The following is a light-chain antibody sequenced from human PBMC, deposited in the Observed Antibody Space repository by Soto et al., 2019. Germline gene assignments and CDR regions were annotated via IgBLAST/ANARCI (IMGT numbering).Light chain of an antibody. CDR2: DAS. CDR3: QQYNTYV. Sequence: DIQMTQSPSTLCASVGDRVTITCRASQSIASWLAWYQQRPGKAPELLIYDASSLKSGVPSRFSGSGSGTEFTLTISDLQPGDFATYFCQQYNTYVFGQGTKVDI. J-gene: IGKJ1*01. V-gene: IGKV1-5*01. CDR1: QSIASW.